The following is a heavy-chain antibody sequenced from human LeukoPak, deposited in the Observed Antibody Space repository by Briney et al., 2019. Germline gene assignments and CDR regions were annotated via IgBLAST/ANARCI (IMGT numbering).Heavy chain of an antibody. D-gene: IGHD3-9*01. CDR3: ARGVLRYFVWLLSDFDY. CDR2: IYYSGST. J-gene: IGHJ4*02. V-gene: IGHV4-39*02. Sequence: KTSETLSLTCTVSGGSISSSSYYWGWIRQPPGKGLEWIGSIYYSGSTYYNPSLKSRVTISVDTSKNYFSLKLSSVTAAETAVYYCARGVLRYFVWLLSDFDYWGQGTLVTVSS. CDR1: GGSISSSSYY.